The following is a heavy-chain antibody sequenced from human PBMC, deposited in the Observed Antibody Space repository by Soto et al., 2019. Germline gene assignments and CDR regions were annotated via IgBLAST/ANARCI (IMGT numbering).Heavy chain of an antibody. CDR3: ARDGDGYNY. CDR2: IYSSGST. V-gene: IGHV4-61*01. D-gene: IGHD5-12*01. J-gene: IGHJ4*02. Sequence: QVQLQESGPGLVKPSETLSLTCTASGGSVSSGSYYWSWIRQPPGKGLEWIGYIYSSGSTSYDPSLKSRVTISVDTSKNQFSLKLSSVTAADTAVYYCARDGDGYNYWCQGTLITVSS. CDR1: GGSVSSGSYY.